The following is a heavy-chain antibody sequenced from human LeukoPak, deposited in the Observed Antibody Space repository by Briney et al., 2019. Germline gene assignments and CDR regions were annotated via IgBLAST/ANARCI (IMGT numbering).Heavy chain of an antibody. V-gene: IGHV4-4*07. Sequence: SETLSLTCTVAGGSINYYYWSWIRQPAGKGLEWIGRIYTSGSANYNPSLKSRVTISVDTSKNQFSLKLSSVTAADTAVYYCARVHYSSSWYEFRYFDYWGQGTLVTVSS. CDR3: ARVHYSSSWYEFRYFDY. J-gene: IGHJ4*02. CDR2: IYTSGSA. D-gene: IGHD6-13*01. CDR1: GGSINYYY.